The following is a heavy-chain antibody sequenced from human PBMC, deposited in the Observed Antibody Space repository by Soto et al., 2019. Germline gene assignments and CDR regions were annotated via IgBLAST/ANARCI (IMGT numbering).Heavy chain of an antibody. CDR3: ARGPLGAPNYYYYGMDV. J-gene: IGHJ6*02. CDR2: IDWDDDK. CDR1: GFSLSTSGMC. Sequence: QSGPTLVNPTQTLTLTCTFSGFSLSTSGMCVSWIRQPPGKALEWLALIDWDDDKYYSTSLKTRLTISKDTSKNQVVLTMTNMDPVDTATYYCARGPLGAPNYYYYGMDVWGQGTTVTVSS. V-gene: IGHV2-70*01.